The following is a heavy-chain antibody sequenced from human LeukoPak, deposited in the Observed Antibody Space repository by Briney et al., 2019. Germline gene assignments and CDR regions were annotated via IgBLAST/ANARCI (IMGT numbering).Heavy chain of an antibody. D-gene: IGHD3-22*01. J-gene: IGHJ4*02. Sequence: PSETLSLTCTVSGGSISSSSYFWGWIRQPPGKGLEWIGSMYYSGSTYYNPSLKSRVTISVDTSKNQFSLKLNSVTAADTAVYYCARDLTDYYELDYWGQGTLVTVSS. CDR3: ARDLTDYYELDY. V-gene: IGHV4-39*07. CDR2: MYYSGST. CDR1: GGSISSSSYF.